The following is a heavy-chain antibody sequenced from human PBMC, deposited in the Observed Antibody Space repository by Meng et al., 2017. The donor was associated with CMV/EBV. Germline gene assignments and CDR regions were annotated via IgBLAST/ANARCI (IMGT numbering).Heavy chain of an antibody. D-gene: IGHD1-26*01. CDR1: GGSISSSSYY. Sequence: SETLSLTCTVSGGSISSSSYYWGWIRQPPGKGLGWIGSIYYSGSTYYNPSLKSRVTISVDTSKNQFSLKLSSVTAADTAVYYCARDAVGATEIDYWGQGTLVTVSS. CDR3: ARDAVGATEIDY. J-gene: IGHJ4*02. V-gene: IGHV4-39*07. CDR2: IYYSGST.